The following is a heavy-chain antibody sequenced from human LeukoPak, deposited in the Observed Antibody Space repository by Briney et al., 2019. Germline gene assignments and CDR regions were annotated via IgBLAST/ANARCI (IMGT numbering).Heavy chain of an antibody. CDR1: GYTFTSYW. D-gene: IGHD1-26*01. Sequence: GESLKISCKGSGYTFTSYWIGWVRQMPGKGLEWMGIIYPDDSDATYSPTFQGQVTISADKSINTAYLQWSALKASDTAIYYCASCIEVGELLFPDAFDIWGQGTMVTVSS. CDR2: IYPDDSDA. V-gene: IGHV5-51*01. J-gene: IGHJ3*02. CDR3: ASCIEVGELLFPDAFDI.